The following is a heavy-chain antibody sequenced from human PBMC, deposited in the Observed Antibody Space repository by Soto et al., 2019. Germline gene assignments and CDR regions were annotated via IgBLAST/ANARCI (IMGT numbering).Heavy chain of an antibody. V-gene: IGHV4-30-2*06. D-gene: IGHD5-18*01. Sequence: QLQLQESGSGLVKPSQTLSLTCAVSGGSISSGGYSWSWIRQSPGKGLAWIGYIYHSGSTYYNPSLKSRVTISVDRSKNQFSLMLSSVTAADTAVYYCAKVDTAMGPYYYSGMDVWGQGTTVTVSS. CDR3: AKVDTAMGPYYYSGMDV. CDR1: GGSISSGGYS. J-gene: IGHJ6*02. CDR2: IYHSGST.